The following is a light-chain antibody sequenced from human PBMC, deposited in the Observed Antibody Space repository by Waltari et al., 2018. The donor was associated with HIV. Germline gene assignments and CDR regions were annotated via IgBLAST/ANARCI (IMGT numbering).Light chain of an antibody. J-gene: IGLJ3*02. CDR1: SSDVGGYNY. Sequence: QSALTQPRSVSGSPGQSVTISCTGTSSDVGGYNYVSWYQQHPGKAPKLMIYDVTKRPSGVPDRFSGSKSGNTASLTISALQAEDEADYFCCSYAGGYTLVFGGGTKLTVL. CDR3: CSYAGGYTLV. V-gene: IGLV2-11*01. CDR2: DVT.